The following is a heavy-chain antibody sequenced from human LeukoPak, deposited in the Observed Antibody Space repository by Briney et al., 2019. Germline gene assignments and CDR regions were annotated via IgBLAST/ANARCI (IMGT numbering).Heavy chain of an antibody. CDR2: INHSGST. J-gene: IGHJ4*02. D-gene: IGHD4-11*01. CDR3: ARATYSNYVYYFDY. Sequence: SETLSLTCAVYGGSFSGYYWSWIRQPPGKGLEWIGEINHSGSTNYNPSLKSRVTISVDTSKNQFSLKLSSVTAADTAVYYCARATYSNYVYYFDYWGQGTLVTVSS. V-gene: IGHV4-34*01. CDR1: GGSFSGYY.